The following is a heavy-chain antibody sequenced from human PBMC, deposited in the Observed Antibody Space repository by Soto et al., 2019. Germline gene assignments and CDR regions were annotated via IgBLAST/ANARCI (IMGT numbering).Heavy chain of an antibody. CDR1: GFTFSSYW. V-gene: IGHV3-74*01. CDR3: ARDIEEGGNSSTMVRGVGLDY. J-gene: IGHJ4*02. Sequence: GGSLRLSCAASGFTFSSYWMHWVRQAPGKGLVWVSRINSDGSSTSYADSVKGRFTISRDNAKNTLYLQMNSLRAEDTAVYYCARDIEEGGNSSTMVRGVGLDYWGQGTLVTVSS. D-gene: IGHD3-10*01. CDR2: INSDGSST.